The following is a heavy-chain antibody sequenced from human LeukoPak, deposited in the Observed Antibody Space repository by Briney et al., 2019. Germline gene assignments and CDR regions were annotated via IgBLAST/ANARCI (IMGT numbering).Heavy chain of an antibody. J-gene: IGHJ4*02. CDR3: AREAYCSSTSCYTD. D-gene: IGHD2-2*02. CDR1: GYSFAGYY. V-gene: IGHV1-2*02. CDR2: INPTSGGV. Sequence: ASVKVSCKASGYSFAGYYMHWVRQAPGQGLECMGWINPTSGGVTFAQKFQGRVTMTRDTSISTAYMELSRLRSDDTAVYYCAREAYCSSTSCYTDWGQGTLVTVSS.